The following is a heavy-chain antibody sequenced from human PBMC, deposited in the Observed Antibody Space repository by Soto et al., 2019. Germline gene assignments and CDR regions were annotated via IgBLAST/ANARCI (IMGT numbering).Heavy chain of an antibody. Sequence: SVKVSCKASGDTFSTYTITWMRQAPGQGLEWMGGIIPRSATSKYAQKFQGRVTITADESTSTVYMELRTLRPEDTAVYYCAREGFVLVPTTVNSDYYYYAMDVWGQGTTVTVSS. D-gene: IGHD4-17*01. CDR3: AREGFVLVPTTVNSDYYYYAMDV. V-gene: IGHV1-69*13. CDR2: IIPRSATS. J-gene: IGHJ6*02. CDR1: GDTFSTYT.